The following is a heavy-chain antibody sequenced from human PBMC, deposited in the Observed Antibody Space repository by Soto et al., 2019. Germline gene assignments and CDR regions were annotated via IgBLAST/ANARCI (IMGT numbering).Heavy chain of an antibody. CDR2: IKEDGSDK. CDR3: ATQGGYIDY. V-gene: IGHV3-7*03. D-gene: IGHD3-16*02. J-gene: IGHJ4*02. CDR1: GFTFSSYW. Sequence: EVQVVESGGGLVQPGGSLRLSCAASGFTFSSYWMSWVRQAPGKGLEWVANIKEDGSDKHYVDSVKGRFTISRDNAQKSLYLQMNSLRAEDTAVYYCATQGGYIDYWGQGTLVTVSS.